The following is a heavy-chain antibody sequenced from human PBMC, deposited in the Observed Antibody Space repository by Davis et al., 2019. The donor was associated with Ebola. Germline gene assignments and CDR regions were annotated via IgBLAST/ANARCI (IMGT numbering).Heavy chain of an antibody. V-gene: IGHV3-21*01. CDR2: ISSSNSYI. D-gene: IGHD4-11*01. J-gene: IGHJ6*02. Sequence: GGSLRLSCAASGFTFSSYSMNWVRQAPGKGLEWVSSISSSNSYIYYADSVKGRFTISRDNSKNTLYLQMNSLRAEDTAVYYCARELMTTLTYPNGMDVWGQGTTVTVSS. CDR3: ARELMTTLTYPNGMDV. CDR1: GFTFSSYS.